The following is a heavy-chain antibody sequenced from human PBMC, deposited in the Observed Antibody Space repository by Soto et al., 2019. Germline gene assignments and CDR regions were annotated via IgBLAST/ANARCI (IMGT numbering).Heavy chain of an antibody. CDR1: GGTLSAFY. V-gene: IGHV4-59*01. J-gene: IGHJ4*02. Sequence: PSDDVSLTCTVSGGTLSAFYWSWFRLPPGKGLEWMGGIYYSGSTTYNPPLKSRVNISVATSKTQFSLNLRSMSPADTAVYYCARVGGLAARTFDYWGPGTLVTVS. D-gene: IGHD6-6*01. CDR3: ARVGGLAARTFDY. CDR2: IYYSGST.